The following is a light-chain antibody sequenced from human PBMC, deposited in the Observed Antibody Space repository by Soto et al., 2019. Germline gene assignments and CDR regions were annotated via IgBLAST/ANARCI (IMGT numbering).Light chain of an antibody. CDR3: QQYNSYSWT. CDR1: QSISSW. V-gene: IGKV1-5*01. J-gene: IGKJ1*01. Sequence: DIQMTQSPSTLSASGGDRVTIXXRASQSISSWLAWYQQKPVKAPKXMIYDASSLESGVPSRCSGKGDGTEFTHTISSLQPDDVPTYYCQQYNSYSWTCGQG. CDR2: DAS.